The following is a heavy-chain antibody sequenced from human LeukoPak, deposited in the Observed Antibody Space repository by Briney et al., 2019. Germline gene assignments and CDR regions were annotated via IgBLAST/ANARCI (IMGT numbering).Heavy chain of an antibody. CDR2: ISWDGGST. Sequence: GGSLRLSCAASGFTFDDYTMHWVRQAPGKGLEWVSLISWDGGSTYYGDSVKGRFTISRDNSKNTLYLQMNSLSAEDTAVYYCAKSRGYYYEKSGPADYWGQGTLVTVSS. CDR3: AKSRGYYYEKSGPADY. V-gene: IGHV3-43*01. D-gene: IGHD3-22*01. CDR1: GFTFDDYT. J-gene: IGHJ4*02.